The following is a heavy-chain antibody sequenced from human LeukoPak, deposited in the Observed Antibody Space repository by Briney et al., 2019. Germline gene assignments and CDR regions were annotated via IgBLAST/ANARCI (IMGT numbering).Heavy chain of an antibody. J-gene: IGHJ2*01. V-gene: IGHV4-59*01. CDR3: ARRVSYDSSGYYYGWYFDL. D-gene: IGHD3-22*01. CDR1: GGSISSYY. Sequence: SETLSLTCTVSGGSISSYYWSWIRQPLGKGLEWIAYIYYSGSTNYNPSLKSRVTISVDTSKNQFSLKRGSVSAADTAVYYCARRVSYDSSGYYYGWYFDLWGRGTLVTVSS. CDR2: IYYSGST.